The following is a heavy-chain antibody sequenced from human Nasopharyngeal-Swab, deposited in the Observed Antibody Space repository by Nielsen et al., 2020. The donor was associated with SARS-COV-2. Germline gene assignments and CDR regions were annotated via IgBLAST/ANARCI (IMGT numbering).Heavy chain of an antibody. CDR3: ARQRNHGFDI. V-gene: IGHV4-39*01. CDR2: ICSGGTT. Sequence: RQAPGKGLEWIGSICSGGTTYYNASLKSRVTISVDTSKSQFSLKLPSVTAADTAMYYCARQRNHGFDIWGQGTMVTVSS. J-gene: IGHJ3*02.